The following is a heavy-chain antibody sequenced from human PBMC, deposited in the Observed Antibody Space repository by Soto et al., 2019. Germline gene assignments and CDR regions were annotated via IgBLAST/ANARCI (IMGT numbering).Heavy chain of an antibody. CDR2: ISSSSSYI. Sequence: GGSLRLSCAASGFTFSSYSMNWVRQAPGKGLEWVSSISSSSSYIYYADSVKGRFTISRDNAKNSLYLQMNSLRAEDTAVYYCARGYCSSTSCYAGTPYYYMDVWGKGTTVTVSS. CDR1: GFTFSSYS. D-gene: IGHD2-2*01. J-gene: IGHJ6*03. V-gene: IGHV3-21*01. CDR3: ARGYCSSTSCYAGTPYYYMDV.